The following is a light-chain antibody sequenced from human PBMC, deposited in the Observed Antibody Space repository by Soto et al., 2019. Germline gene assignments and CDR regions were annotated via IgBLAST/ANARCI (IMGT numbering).Light chain of an antibody. CDR2: DTS. V-gene: IGKV3-11*01. CDR1: QSVENY. J-gene: IGKJ4*01. Sequence: EIVLTQSPATLSLSPGERATLSCRASQSVENYLAWFQRKRGQAPRLLIYDTSNRAAGIPDRFSGSGSGTDFTLTISSLEPEDVAVYYCHQRYIWPPLTFGGGTKVEIK. CDR3: HQRYIWPPLT.